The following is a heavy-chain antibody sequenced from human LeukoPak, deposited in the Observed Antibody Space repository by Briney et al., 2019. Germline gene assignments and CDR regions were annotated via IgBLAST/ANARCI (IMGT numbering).Heavy chain of an antibody. CDR3: AISVIDYGDYGLLDY. V-gene: IGHV1-18*01. CDR2: ISAYNGHT. CDR1: RYTFTQYG. D-gene: IGHD4-17*01. J-gene: IGHJ4*02. Sequence: SVKVSCKASRYTFTQYGTTWVRQAPGQGPECVGWISAYNGHTESAQKFQGRVTRTTDTSTNTAYMELRSLRSHDTTVYYCAISVIDYGDYGLLDYRGEGSLVTVPS.